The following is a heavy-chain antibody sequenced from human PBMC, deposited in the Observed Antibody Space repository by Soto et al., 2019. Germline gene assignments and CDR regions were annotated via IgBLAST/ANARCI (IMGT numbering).Heavy chain of an antibody. CDR1: GYTFTGYY. D-gene: IGHD1-26*01. J-gene: IGHJ6*02. Sequence: GASVKVSCKASGYTFTGYYMHWVRQAPGQGLEWMGWINPNSGGTNYAQKVQGRVTMTRDTSISTAYMELSRLRSDDTAVYYCARAGATIYYYYCMDVWGQGTTVTVSS. CDR3: ARAGATIYYYYCMDV. CDR2: INPNSGGT. V-gene: IGHV1-2*02.